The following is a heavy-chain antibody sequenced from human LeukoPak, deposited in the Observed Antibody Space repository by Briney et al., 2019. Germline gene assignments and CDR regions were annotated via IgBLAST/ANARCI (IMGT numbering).Heavy chain of an antibody. CDR1: GGSISSYY. Sequence: PSETLFLTCTVSGGSISSYYWSWIRQPAGKGLEWIGRIYTSGSTNYNPSLKSRVTMSVDTPKNQFSLKLSSVTAADTAVYYCASTYSSGWYFDYWGQGTLVTVSS. V-gene: IGHV4-4*07. D-gene: IGHD6-19*01. CDR2: IYTSGST. J-gene: IGHJ4*02. CDR3: ASTYSSGWYFDY.